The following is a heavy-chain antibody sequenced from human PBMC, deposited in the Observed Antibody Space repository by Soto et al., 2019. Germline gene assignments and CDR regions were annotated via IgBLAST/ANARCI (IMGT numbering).Heavy chain of an antibody. CDR1: GIMSSGYG. Sequence: QEQVVQSGPAMKEPGSSMKVSCRASGIMSSGYGFSWVRQAPGQGLEWVGRINPTLDSTQYAQNLQGRVSINVDKSTDTAYLEVTSLRLDDTAIYFCATMKRARLDSWGRGTVVTVSS. D-gene: IGHD6-25*01. V-gene: IGHV1-69*09. CDR2: INPTLDST. CDR3: ATMKRARLDS. J-gene: IGHJ4*02.